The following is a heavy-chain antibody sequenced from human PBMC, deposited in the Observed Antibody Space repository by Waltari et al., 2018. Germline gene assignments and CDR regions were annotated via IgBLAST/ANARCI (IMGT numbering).Heavy chain of an antibody. Sequence: VQLVVSGGGVVEPGKCRMRSCVGSGFTLSSHALNWVRQAPGKGLQWLAVISYDGNTKYYADSVKGRVTISRDNIQNKVILQLDSLRPEDTGVYFCVSVHLRYRVGPGDFWGQGTLVTVSS. D-gene: IGHD2-2*02. CDR1: GFTLSSHA. CDR3: VSVHLRYRVGPGDF. J-gene: IGHJ4*02. CDR2: ISYDGNTK. V-gene: IGHV3-30*01.